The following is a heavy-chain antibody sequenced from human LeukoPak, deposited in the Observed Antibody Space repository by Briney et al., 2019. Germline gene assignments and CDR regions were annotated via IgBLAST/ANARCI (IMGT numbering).Heavy chain of an antibody. CDR2: ISWNSASV. J-gene: IGHJ4*02. Sequence: PEGSLRLSCEASGFTFDDYGMHWVRQAPGKGLEWVSTISWNSASVGYVDSVKGRFTISRDNAKKTLYLQMNSLRPEDTVLYYCAKDYGYSSSWYDYWGQGTLVTVSS. CDR3: AKDYGYSSSWYDY. D-gene: IGHD6-13*01. V-gene: IGHV3-9*01. CDR1: GFTFDDYG.